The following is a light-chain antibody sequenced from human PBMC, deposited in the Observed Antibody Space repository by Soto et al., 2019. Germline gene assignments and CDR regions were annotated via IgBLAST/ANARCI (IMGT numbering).Light chain of an antibody. CDR2: EVS. Sequence: QAALTQPASVCGSPGQSITISCTGASSDVGGCNDVSWYQQQAGKAPKLTIHEVSTRPSGVSNRFSGSKSGNTASLTISGLQAEDEADYYCDSYTSSRAYVFGIGT. V-gene: IGLV2-14*01. CDR3: DSYTSSRAYV. J-gene: IGLJ1*01. CDR1: SSDVGGCND.